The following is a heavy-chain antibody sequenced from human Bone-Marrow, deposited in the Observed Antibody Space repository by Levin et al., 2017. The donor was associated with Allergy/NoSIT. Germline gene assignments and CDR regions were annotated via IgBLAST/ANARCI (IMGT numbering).Heavy chain of an antibody. Sequence: LSLTCATSGFSFNNYGMHWVRQAPGKGLEWVAVISFDGINKDYADSVKGRFTISRDNSKNTLYLQVSSLRTEDTALYYCAKDQAVTAYYYYYMDVWGEGTTVTVSS. CDR3: AKDQAVTAYYYYYMDV. CDR2: ISFDGINK. V-gene: IGHV3-30*18. J-gene: IGHJ6*03. D-gene: IGHD4-11*01. CDR1: GFSFNNYG.